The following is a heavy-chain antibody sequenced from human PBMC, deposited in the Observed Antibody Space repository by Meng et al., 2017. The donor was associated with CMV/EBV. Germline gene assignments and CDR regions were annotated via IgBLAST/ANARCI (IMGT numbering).Heavy chain of an antibody. J-gene: IGHJ6*02. Sequence: ASVKVSCKASGYTFTSYGISWVRQAPGQGLEWMGWISAYNGNTNYAQKLQGRVTVTTDTSTSTAYMELRSLRSDDTAVYYCARDHGHYYYGMDVWGQGTTVTVSS. CDR3: ARDHGHYYYGMDV. CDR1: GYTFTSYG. V-gene: IGHV1-18*01. CDR2: ISAYNGNT.